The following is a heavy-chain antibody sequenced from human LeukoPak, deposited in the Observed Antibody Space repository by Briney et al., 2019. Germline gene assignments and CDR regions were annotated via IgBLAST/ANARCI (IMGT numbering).Heavy chain of an antibody. V-gene: IGHV3-53*04. CDR2: IYSGGST. D-gene: IGHD3-22*01. CDR1: GFTVSNNY. Sequence: GGSLRLSCAASGFTVSNNYMSWVRQAPGKGLEWVSVIYSGGSTYYADSVKGRFTISRHNSKNTLYLQMNSLRAEDTAVYYCAREGYYYDSSGYYYFDYWGQGTLVTVSS. CDR3: AREGYYYDSSGYYYFDY. J-gene: IGHJ4*02.